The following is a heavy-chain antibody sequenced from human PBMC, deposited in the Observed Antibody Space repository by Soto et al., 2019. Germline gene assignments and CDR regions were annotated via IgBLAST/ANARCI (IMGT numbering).Heavy chain of an antibody. Sequence: PGGSLRLSCAASGFSVTNNYMNWVRQAPGKGLEWVSIIDIGGNTYYADSVKDRFTISRDNSRNTLYLHMDSLRAEDTAVYYCARGRGSTGNLGREHYFDYWGQGTLVTVSS. J-gene: IGHJ4*02. CDR3: ARGRGSTGNLGREHYFDY. D-gene: IGHD2-2*01. V-gene: IGHV3-66*01. CDR2: IDIGGNT. CDR1: GFSVTNNY.